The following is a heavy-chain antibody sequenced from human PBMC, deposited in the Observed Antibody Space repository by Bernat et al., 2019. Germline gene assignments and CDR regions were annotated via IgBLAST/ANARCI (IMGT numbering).Heavy chain of an antibody. CDR2: IYYSGST. J-gene: IGHJ4*02. V-gene: IGHV4-59*01. D-gene: IGHD6-13*01. Sequence: QVQLQESGPGLVKASETLSLTCTVSGGAISSYYWSWIWQPPGKGLEWIGYIYYSGSTNYNPSLKSRVTISLDTSKNQFSLKLSSVTVADTAVYYCARGDYSSSWYLAYWGQGTLVTVSS. CDR1: GGAISSYY. CDR3: ARGDYSSSWYLAY.